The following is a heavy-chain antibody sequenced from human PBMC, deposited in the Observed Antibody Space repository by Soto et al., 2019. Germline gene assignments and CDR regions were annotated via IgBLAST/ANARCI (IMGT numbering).Heavy chain of an antibody. CDR1: GFTFSSYA. V-gene: IGHV3-30-3*01. CDR2: ISYDGSNK. D-gene: IGHD6-13*01. Sequence: GGSLRLSCAASGFTFSSYAMHWVRQAPGKGLEWVAVISYDGSNKYYADSVKGRFTISRDNSKNTLYLQMNSLRAEDTAVYYCARAEYSSSWYSSFDYWGQGTLVTVSS. J-gene: IGHJ4*02. CDR3: ARAEYSSSWYSSFDY.